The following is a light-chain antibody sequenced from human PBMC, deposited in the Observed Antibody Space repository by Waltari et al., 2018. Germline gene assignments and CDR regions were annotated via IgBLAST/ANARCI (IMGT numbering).Light chain of an antibody. J-gene: IGKJ4*01. CDR2: DAS. Sequence: EIVLTQSPATLSLSPGERATLSCRASQSVSSYLAWYQQNPGQAPRLLIYDASNRATGIPARFSGSGSGTDFTLTISSLGPEDFAVYYCQQRSNWPLGLTFGGGTKVEIK. CDR1: QSVSSY. V-gene: IGKV3-11*01. CDR3: QQRSNWPLGLT.